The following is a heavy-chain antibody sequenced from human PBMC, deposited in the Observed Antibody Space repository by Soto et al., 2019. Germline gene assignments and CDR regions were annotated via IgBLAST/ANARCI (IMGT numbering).Heavy chain of an antibody. CDR2: IYYSGGT. V-gene: IGHV4-61*01. Sequence: SETLSLTCTVSGGSVSSGSYYWSWIRQPPGKGLEWIGYIYYSGGTNYNPSLKSRVTISVDTSKNQFSLKLSSVTAADTAVYYCARDHGGYVGYWGQGTLVTVSS. J-gene: IGHJ4*02. D-gene: IGHD5-12*01. CDR1: GGSVSSGSYY. CDR3: ARDHGGYVGY.